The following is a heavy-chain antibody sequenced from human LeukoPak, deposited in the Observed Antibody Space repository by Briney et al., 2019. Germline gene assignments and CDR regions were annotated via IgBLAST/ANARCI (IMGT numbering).Heavy chain of an antibody. D-gene: IGHD3-22*01. Sequence: SETLSLTLTCSGCSNRRYHWSWLRQPPGKGLEWIGYIYYSGSTNDNPSLKSRVTISVDTSKNQSSLKLTSVTAADTAVYYCARVKYYYDSSGYLTLYGMDVWGQGTTVTVSS. CDR2: IYYSGST. CDR3: ARVKYYYDSSGYLTLYGMDV. J-gene: IGHJ6*02. CDR1: GCSNRRYH. V-gene: IGHV4-59*01.